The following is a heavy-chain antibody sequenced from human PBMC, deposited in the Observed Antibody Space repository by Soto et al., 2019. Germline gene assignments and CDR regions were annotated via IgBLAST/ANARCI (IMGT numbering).Heavy chain of an antibody. J-gene: IGHJ4*02. V-gene: IGHV1-3*01. CDR1: GYTFTNYA. CDR3: ARNAPGPTVLDF. Sequence: ASVKVACKASGYTFTNYALHWVRQAPGQSLEWVGWFNAGNDNTQSSQKFRGRVTFTRDTSATTAYMELSSLTSEDTALYYCARNAPGPTVLDFWGQGILVTVSS. CDR2: FNAGNDNT.